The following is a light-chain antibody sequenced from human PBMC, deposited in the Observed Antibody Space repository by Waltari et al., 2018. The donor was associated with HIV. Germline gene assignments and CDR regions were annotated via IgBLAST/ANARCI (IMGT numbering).Light chain of an antibody. V-gene: IGKV3-20*01. Sequence: EIVLTQSPGTLSLSPGNRVILSCRASQSISGTYLAWYQQRPGQSPRLLIYGASTRATGIPDRFSGSGSGTDFTLTISRLEPEDSAVYYCQQYGSSPLTFGGGTKVEIK. CDR1: QSISGTY. CDR3: QQYGSSPLT. J-gene: IGKJ4*01. CDR2: GAS.